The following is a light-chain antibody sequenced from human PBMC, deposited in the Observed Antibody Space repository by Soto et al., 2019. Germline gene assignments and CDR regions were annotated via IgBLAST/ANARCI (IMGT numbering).Light chain of an antibody. J-gene: IGKJ1*01. V-gene: IGKV3-15*01. CDR3: QQYNNWWT. Sequence: EMVMTQSPDTLSVSPGERATLSCRASQSVSSNLAWYQQKPGQAPRLLIYGASTRATGIPARFSGSGSGTEFTLTITSLQSEDFAVYYCQQYNNWWTFGQGTKV. CDR1: QSVSSN. CDR2: GAS.